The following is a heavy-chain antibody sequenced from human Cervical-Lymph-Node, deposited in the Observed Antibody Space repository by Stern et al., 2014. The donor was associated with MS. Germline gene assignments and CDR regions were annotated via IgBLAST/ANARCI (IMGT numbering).Heavy chain of an antibody. V-gene: IGHV3-33*01. D-gene: IGHD3-22*01. Sequence: VQLVESGGGVVQPGRSLRLSCAASGFTFNMYGMHWVRQAPGKGLEWVAVIWHDGSNDYYADFVKGRFTISRDNSKNTLYLQMNSLRAEDTAVYYCAREDYDSTGYCDYWGQGTLVSVSS. CDR2: IWHDGSND. J-gene: IGHJ4*02. CDR1: GFTFNMYG. CDR3: AREDYDSTGYCDY.